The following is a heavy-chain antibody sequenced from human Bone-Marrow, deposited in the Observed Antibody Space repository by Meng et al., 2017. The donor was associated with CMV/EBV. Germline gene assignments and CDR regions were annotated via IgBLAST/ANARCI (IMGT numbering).Heavy chain of an antibody. V-gene: IGHV3-23*01. J-gene: IGHJ4*02. CDR3: AKVFSSRGGSYYPLFDY. CDR1: GFTFSSYA. D-gene: IGHD1-26*01. Sequence: GESLKISCAASGFTFSSYAMSWVRQAPGKGLEWVSAISGSGGSTYYADSVKGRSTISRDNSKNTLYLQMNSLRAEDTAVYYCAKVFSSRGGSYYPLFDYWGQGTLVTVSS. CDR2: ISGSGGST.